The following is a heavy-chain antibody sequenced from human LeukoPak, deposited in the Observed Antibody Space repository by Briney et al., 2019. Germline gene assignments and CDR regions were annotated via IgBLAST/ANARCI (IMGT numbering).Heavy chain of an antibody. CDR1: GFIFNSYW. CDR2: VDQDGSEK. CDR3: ARGWASSRRKAFDI. V-gene: IGHV3-7*03. J-gene: IGHJ3*02. Sequence: GGSLRLSCAASGFIFNSYWMNWLRQAPGKGLEWVANVDQDGSEKYYVGSVKGRFTISGDNAKNSLYLQMNSLRVEDTAVYYCARGWASSRRKAFDIWGQGTIVTVSS. D-gene: IGHD3-16*01.